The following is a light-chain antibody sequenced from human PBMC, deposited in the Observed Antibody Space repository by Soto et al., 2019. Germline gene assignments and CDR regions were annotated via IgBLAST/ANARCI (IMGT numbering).Light chain of an antibody. CDR3: QQYGRSPYT. Sequence: EIVLTQSPGTLSLSPGERATLSCRASQSVTNSYLAWFQQRPGQTPRLLIYGTSNRATGIPDRFSGSGSGTDFTLTISGLEPGDCAVYYCQQYGRSPYTFGQGTKLEIK. J-gene: IGKJ2*01. V-gene: IGKV3-20*01. CDR1: QSVTNSY. CDR2: GTS.